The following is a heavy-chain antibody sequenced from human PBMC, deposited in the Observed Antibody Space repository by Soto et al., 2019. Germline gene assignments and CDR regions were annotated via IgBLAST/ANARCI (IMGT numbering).Heavy chain of an antibody. D-gene: IGHD2-15*01. V-gene: IGHV1-18*01. CDR3: ARDLGYCNSSGCFRNWFDP. Sequence: QVQLVQSGAEVKTPGASVKVSCRASGYSFRTHGISWVRQAPGQGLEWMGWISTYDDKTNFPQKFQARITMTTDTSMSTAYMELGSLRSDDTAVYFCARDLGYCNSSGCFRNWFDPWGQGTLVTVSS. CDR1: GYSFRTHG. J-gene: IGHJ5*02. CDR2: ISTYDDKT.